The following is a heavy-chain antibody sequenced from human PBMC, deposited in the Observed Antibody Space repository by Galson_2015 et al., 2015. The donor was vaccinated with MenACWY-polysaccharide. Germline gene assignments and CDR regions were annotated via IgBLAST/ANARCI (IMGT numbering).Heavy chain of an antibody. CDR2: LYSSGST. J-gene: IGHJ5*01. D-gene: IGHD1-26*01. CDR1: GGSITSGSYY. V-gene: IGHV4-61*02. Sequence: SLSLTCPVSGGSITSGSYYWSWIRQPAGKGLEWIGRLYSSGSTNYNPSLKSRVTISIDTSKRQVSRRLSSVTAADTAVYYCRRGHFRTVGATSWFHPWGQGTLATVSS. CDR3: RRGHFRTVGATSWFHP.